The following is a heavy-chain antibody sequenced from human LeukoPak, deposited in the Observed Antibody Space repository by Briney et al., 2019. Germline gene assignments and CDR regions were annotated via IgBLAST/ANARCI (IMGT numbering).Heavy chain of an antibody. D-gene: IGHD7-27*01. CDR3: AKDLTGDLNY. CDR2: IYSGGST. V-gene: IGHV3-53*01. J-gene: IGHJ4*02. CDR1: GFTVSSNY. Sequence: GGSLRLSCAASGFTVSSNYMSWVRQAPGKGLEWVSVIYSGGSTYYADSVKGRFTISRGNSKNTLYLQMNSLRAEDTAVYYCAKDLTGDLNYWGQGTLVTVSS.